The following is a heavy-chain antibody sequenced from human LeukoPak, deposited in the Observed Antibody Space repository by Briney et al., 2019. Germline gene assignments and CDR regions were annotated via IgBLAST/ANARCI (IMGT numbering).Heavy chain of an antibody. V-gene: IGHV3-23*01. CDR2: ISGNGDDT. D-gene: IGHD3-10*01. J-gene: IGHJ4*02. Sequence: GGSLRLSCAASGFTFSSYAMTWVRQAPGKGLECVSAISGNGDDTYYADPVKGRFTISRDNSKITVYLQMNSLRAEDTAVYYCAKPHYSGSGSYSREDYWGQGTLVTVSS. CDR1: GFTFSSYA. CDR3: AKPHYSGSGSYSREDY.